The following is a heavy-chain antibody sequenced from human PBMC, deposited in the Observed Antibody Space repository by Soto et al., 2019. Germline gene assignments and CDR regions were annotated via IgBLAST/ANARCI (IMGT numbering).Heavy chain of an antibody. CDR2: IYWDDDK. CDR3: GHAGDYDLLTFDH. V-gene: IGHV2-5*02. CDR1: GFSLSTYHMG. D-gene: IGHD4-17*01. J-gene: IGHJ4*02. Sequence: QITLKESGPTLVRPAQTLTLTCDFSGFSLSTYHMGVAWIRQPPGKALEWLALIYWDDDKRYSPSLKDRLAITKDTSSNQVVLTNTNVAPGDPPTFFSGHAGDYDLLTFDHWGPGALVTVSS.